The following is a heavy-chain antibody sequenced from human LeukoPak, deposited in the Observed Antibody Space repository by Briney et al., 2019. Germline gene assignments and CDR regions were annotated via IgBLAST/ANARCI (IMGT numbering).Heavy chain of an antibody. Sequence: SGTLSLTCAVSGGSISSYYLSCVRQPPGKGREWIGYIYYSGSTNYNPSLKSRVTISVDTSKTQFSLKLSSVTAADTAVYYCARGLSTRTFDYWGQGTLVTVSS. J-gene: IGHJ4*02. CDR2: IYYSGST. CDR3: ARGLSTRTFDY. D-gene: IGHD5/OR15-5a*01. V-gene: IGHV4-59*01. CDR1: GGSISSYY.